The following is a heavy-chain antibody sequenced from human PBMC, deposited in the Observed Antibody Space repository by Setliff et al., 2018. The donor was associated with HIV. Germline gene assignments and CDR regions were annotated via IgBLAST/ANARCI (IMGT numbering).Heavy chain of an antibody. CDR2: IYISGST. D-gene: IGHD3-3*01. CDR1: GGSISSSSHY. V-gene: IGHV4-61*09. J-gene: IGHJ5*02. CDR3: ARDDWIFGVVIFPWFDP. Sequence: PSETLSLTCTVSGGSISSSSHYWSWIRQPAGRGLEWIGHIYISGSTNYNPSLKSRVTISIAASKNQFSLRLNSVTAADTAMYYCARDDWIFGVVIFPWFDPWGQGTLVTVSS.